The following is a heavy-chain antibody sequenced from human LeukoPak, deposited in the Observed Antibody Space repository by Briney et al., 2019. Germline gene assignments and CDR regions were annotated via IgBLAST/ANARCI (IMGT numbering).Heavy chain of an antibody. CDR1: GFTFSDYY. CDR3: ARVRRRGGIAAAGTY. D-gene: IGHD6-13*01. CDR2: ISSSGSTI. V-gene: IGHV3-11*01. J-gene: IGHJ4*02. Sequence: GGSLRLSCAASGFTFSDYYMSWIRQAPGKGLEWVSYISSSGSTIYYADSVKGRFTISRDNAKNSLYLQMNSLRAEDTAVYYCARVRRRGGIAAAGTYWGQGTLVTVSS.